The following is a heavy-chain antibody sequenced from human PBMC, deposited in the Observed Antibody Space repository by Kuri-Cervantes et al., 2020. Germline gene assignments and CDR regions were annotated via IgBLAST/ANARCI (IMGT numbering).Heavy chain of an antibody. CDR1: GFIFENYW. Sequence: GESLKISCTASGFIFENYWMNWVRQTPDKGLEWVANIEPDGSKTYYVDSVTGRFTISRDNSKNTLYLQMNSLRAEDTAVYYCARDSNDFWSGFYYYYGMDVWGQGTTVTVSS. D-gene: IGHD3-3*01. CDR3: ARDSNDFWSGFYYYYGMDV. J-gene: IGHJ6*02. V-gene: IGHV3-7*01. CDR2: IEPDGSKT.